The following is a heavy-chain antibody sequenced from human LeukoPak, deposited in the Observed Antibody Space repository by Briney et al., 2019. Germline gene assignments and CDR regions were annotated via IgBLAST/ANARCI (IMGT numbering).Heavy chain of an antibody. Sequence: PSETLSLTCSVSGDSISGYSWSWIRQPPGMGLEWIGYIHYSGSTTYNPSLKSRVTISVDPSKHQFSLSLSSVTAADTAVYYCARVAYPYDFWSGYYPYFDYWGQGTLVTVSS. J-gene: IGHJ4*02. CDR3: ARVAYPYDFWSGYYPYFDY. V-gene: IGHV4-59*01. CDR2: IHYSGST. CDR1: GDSISGYS. D-gene: IGHD3-3*01.